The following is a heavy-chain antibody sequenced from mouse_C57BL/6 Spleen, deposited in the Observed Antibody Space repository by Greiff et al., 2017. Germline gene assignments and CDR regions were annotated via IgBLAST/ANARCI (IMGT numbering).Heavy chain of an antibody. CDR3: ARNYYGSSYVGYFDV. Sequence: EVQLQESGPELVKPGASVKIPCKASGYTFTDYNMDWVKQSHGKSLEWIGDINPNNGGTIYNQKFKGKATLTVDKSSSTAYMELRSLTSEDTAVYYCARNYYGSSYVGYFDVWGTGTTVTVSS. V-gene: IGHV1-18*01. D-gene: IGHD1-1*01. J-gene: IGHJ1*03. CDR1: GYTFTDYN. CDR2: INPNNGGT.